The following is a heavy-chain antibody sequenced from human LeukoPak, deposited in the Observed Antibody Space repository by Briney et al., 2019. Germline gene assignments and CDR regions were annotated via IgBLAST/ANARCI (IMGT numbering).Heavy chain of an antibody. CDR1: GGSISSGSYY. J-gene: IGHJ5*02. D-gene: IGHD5-24*01. V-gene: IGHV4-61*02. CDR3: ARGDGYNYWFDP. Sequence: PSETLSLTCTVSGGSISSGSYYWRWIRQPAGKGLEWIVRIYTSGSTNYNPSLKSRITISVDTSKNQFSLKLSSVTAADTAVYYCARGDGYNYWFDPWGQGTLVTVSS. CDR2: IYTSGST.